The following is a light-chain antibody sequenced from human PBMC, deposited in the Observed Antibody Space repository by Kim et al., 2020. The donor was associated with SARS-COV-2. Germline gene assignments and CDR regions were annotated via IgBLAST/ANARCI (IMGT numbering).Light chain of an antibody. CDR1: QSVSSSY. CDR2: GAS. V-gene: IGKV3-20*01. J-gene: IGKJ5*01. Sequence: SPGQRAPRSCRASQSVSSSYLAWYRQKPGQAPRLLIYGASSRATGIPDRFSGSGSGTDFTLTISRLEPEDFAVYYCQQYGSPPITFGQGTRLEIK. CDR3: QQYGSPPIT.